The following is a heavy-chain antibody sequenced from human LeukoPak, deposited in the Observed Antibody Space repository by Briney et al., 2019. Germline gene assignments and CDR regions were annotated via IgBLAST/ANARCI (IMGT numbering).Heavy chain of an antibody. CDR2: IYYSGST. CDR1: GGSISNYY. Sequence: PSETLSLTCTVSGGSISNYYWSWIRQPPGKGLEWIGYIYYSGSTNYNPSLKSRVIMSIDTSKNHFSLKLSSVTAADTAVYYCARSTTGWTNLDYWGQGTLVTVSS. J-gene: IGHJ4*02. V-gene: IGHV4-59*12. D-gene: IGHD1-1*01. CDR3: ARSTTGWTNLDY.